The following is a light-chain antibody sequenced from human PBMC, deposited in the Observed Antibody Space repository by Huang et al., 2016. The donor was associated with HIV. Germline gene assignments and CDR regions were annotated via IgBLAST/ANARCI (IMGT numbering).Light chain of an antibody. CDR1: QSVSSY. CDR2: VAS. Sequence: EIVMTQSPATLSVSPGERATLSCRASQSVSSYLSWYQQKPGHAPRLLIYVASTRATGSPARCSGRGSGTEFTLTISSLQSEDFAVYFCQQYNNKWYTFGQGTKLEMK. V-gene: IGKV3-15*01. J-gene: IGKJ2*01. CDR3: QQYNNKWYT.